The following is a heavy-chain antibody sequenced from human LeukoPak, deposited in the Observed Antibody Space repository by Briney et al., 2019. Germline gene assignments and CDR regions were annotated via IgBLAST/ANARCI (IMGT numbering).Heavy chain of an antibody. CDR3: ARVVITSSGQNWFDP. CDR1: GYTFTGDY. V-gene: IGHV1-2*02. CDR2: ITPNSGGT. D-gene: IGHD3-22*01. J-gene: IGHJ5*02. Sequence: ASVKVSCKASGYTFTGDYMHWVRQAPGQGLEWMGWITPNSGGTNYAQKFQGRVTMTRDTSISTAYMELSRLRSDDTAVYYCARVVITSSGQNWFDPWGPGTLVTASS.